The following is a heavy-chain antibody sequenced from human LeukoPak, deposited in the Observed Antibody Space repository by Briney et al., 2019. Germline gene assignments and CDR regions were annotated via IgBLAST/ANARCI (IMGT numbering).Heavy chain of an antibody. V-gene: IGHV1-24*01. D-gene: IGHD3/OR15-3a*01. J-gene: IGHJ3*02. CDR1: GYSVMELS. CDR2: FDPEDGET. CDR3: ATPGPDWGDAFDI. Sequence: ASVKVSCKVSGYSVMELSMHWVRQAPGKGLEWMGGFDPEDGETIYAQKFQGRVTMTEDTSTDTSYMELSSLRSEDKAVYYCATPGPDWGDAFDIWGQGTMVTVSS.